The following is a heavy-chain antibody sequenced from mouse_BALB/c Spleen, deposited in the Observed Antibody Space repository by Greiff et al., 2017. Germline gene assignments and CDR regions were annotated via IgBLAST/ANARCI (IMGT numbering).Heavy chain of an antibody. CDR1: GYTFTGYN. CDR3: ARDFTTAYYAMDY. D-gene: IGHD1-2*01. CDR2: VDPYYGGT. V-gene: IGHV1-19*01. J-gene: IGHJ4*01. Sequence: EVQLQQSGPELVKPGASVKMSCKASGYTFTGYNMNWVKQSNGKSLEWIGNVDPYYGGTSYNQKFKGKATLTVDKSSSTAYMQLKSLTSEDSAVYYCARDFTTAYYAMDYWGQGTSVTVSS.